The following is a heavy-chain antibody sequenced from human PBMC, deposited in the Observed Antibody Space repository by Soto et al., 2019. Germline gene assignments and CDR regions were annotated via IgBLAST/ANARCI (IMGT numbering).Heavy chain of an antibody. CDR2: IWYDGSNK. CDR1: GFPFSSYF. Sequence: GGSLRLSCAASGFPFSSYFMHWVRQAPGKGLEWVAVIWYDGSNKYYADSVKGRFTISRDNSKNTLYLQMNSLRAEDTAVYYCARGYCSGGSCYYYYYGMDVWGQGTTVTVSS. V-gene: IGHV3-33*01. CDR3: ARGYCSGGSCYYYYYGMDV. D-gene: IGHD2-15*01. J-gene: IGHJ6*02.